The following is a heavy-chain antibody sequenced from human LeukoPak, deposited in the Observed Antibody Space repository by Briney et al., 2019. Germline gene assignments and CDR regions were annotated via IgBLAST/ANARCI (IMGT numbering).Heavy chain of an antibody. J-gene: IGHJ4*02. CDR3: ARGQFWRGSEIRV. CDR1: GGSISSGTYY. CDR2: IYHSGSS. Sequence: PSETLSLTCSVSGGSISSGTYYWTWIRQPPGKGLEWIGYIYHSGSSYYNPSLKSRVTISIDRSKNQFSLKVTSVTAADTAMYYCARGQFWRGSEIRVWGQGTLVTVSS. D-gene: IGHD1-26*01. V-gene: IGHV4-30-2*01.